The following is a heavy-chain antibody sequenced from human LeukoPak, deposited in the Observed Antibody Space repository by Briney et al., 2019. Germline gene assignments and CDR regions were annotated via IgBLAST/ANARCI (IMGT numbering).Heavy chain of an antibody. Sequence: PGRALRLSCAASGFTFSNYAMHWVRQAPGKGLEWVALISYDGSVEKNAASVKGRFTISRDNSKNTLYLQMNSLRTEDTAVYYCAGDFGPLGSWSIDYWGQGTLVTVSS. CDR1: GFTFSNYA. CDR3: AGDFGPLGSWSIDY. V-gene: IGHV3-30*04. D-gene: IGHD6-13*01. CDR2: ISYDGSVE. J-gene: IGHJ4*02.